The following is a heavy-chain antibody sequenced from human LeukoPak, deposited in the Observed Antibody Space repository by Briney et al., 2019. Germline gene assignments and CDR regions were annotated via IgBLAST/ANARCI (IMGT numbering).Heavy chain of an antibody. CDR3: ARVQKYSSGRLLYYYYYMDV. J-gene: IGHJ6*03. Sequence: SETLSLTCTVSGGSINSSTYYWGWIRQPPGKGLEWIGSIYYSGSTYYNPSLESRVTISEDTSKNQFSLKLSSVTAADTAVYYCARVQKYSSGRLLYYYYYMDVWGKGTTVTVSS. V-gene: IGHV4-39*07. CDR1: GGSINSSTYY. CDR2: IYYSGST. D-gene: IGHD6-25*01.